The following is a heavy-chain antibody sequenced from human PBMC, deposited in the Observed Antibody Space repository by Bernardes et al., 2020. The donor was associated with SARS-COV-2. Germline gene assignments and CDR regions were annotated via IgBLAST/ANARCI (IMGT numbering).Heavy chain of an antibody. CDR2: IYWDDDR. V-gene: IGHV2-5*02. J-gene: IGHJ5*02. D-gene: IGHD1-26*01. Sequence: SGPTLVKPTQTLTLTCTFSGFSFSTGEVGVGWIRQPPGKALEWLALIYWDDDRRYSPSLKSRLTITKDTSKNQVVLTMTNMDPVDTATYYCAHRRPSTWEGDWFDPWGQGTLVIVSS. CDR3: AHRRPSTWEGDWFDP. CDR1: GFSFSTGEVG.